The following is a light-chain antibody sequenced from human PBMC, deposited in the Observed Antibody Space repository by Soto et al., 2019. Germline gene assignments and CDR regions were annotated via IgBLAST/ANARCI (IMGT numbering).Light chain of an antibody. V-gene: IGLV2-8*01. CDR2: EVS. CDR1: SSDVGGYNY. CDR3: RSYAGRHNLGV. Sequence: QSALTQPPSASGSPGQSVTISCIGTSSDVGGYNYVSWYQQHPGKAPKLMIYEVSKRPSGVPDRFSGSKSGNTASLTVSGLQGEEEADYFCRSYAGRHNLGVFGGGTKLTVL. J-gene: IGLJ2*01.